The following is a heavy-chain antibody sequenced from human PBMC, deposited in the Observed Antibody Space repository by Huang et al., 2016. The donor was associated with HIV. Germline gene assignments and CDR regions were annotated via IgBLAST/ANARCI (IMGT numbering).Heavy chain of an antibody. CDR1: GESLSDFF. CDR3: ARGRGSSWSLLDT. CDR2: INQSGRT. Sequence: QVQLEQWGARLLKPSETLSLTCAVYGESLSDFFWSWIRQPPGKGLEWIGEINQSGRTNYTPSLKSRVTIAVDTSKKQFSLKLKSVTAADTSMYYCARGRGSSWSLLDTWGQGSLVTVFS. V-gene: IGHV4-34*02. D-gene: IGHD6-13*01. J-gene: IGHJ4*02.